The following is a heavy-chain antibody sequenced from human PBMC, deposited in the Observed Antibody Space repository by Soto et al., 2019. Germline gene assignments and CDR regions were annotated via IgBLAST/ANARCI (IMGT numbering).Heavy chain of an antibody. CDR1: GYTFTDYF. D-gene: IGHD2-15*01. CDR3: ARGSGTGRGGILEASEY. CDR2: IKPSTGDT. V-gene: IGHV1-2*02. J-gene: IGHJ4*02. Sequence: ASVKVSCKASGYTFTDYFIHWVRQACGQGLEWMGWIKPSTGDTKYAQDFQDRVTMTTDTSISTAYMELNSLMSDDTAVYYCARGSGTGRGGILEASEYWGQGTQVTVSS.